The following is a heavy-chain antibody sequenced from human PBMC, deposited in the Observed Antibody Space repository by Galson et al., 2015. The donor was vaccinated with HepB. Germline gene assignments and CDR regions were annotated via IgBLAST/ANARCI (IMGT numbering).Heavy chain of an antibody. CDR3: ARGGERITMVQGVIISGWFDP. CDR2: IIPIFGTA. J-gene: IGHJ5*02. CDR1: GGTFSSYA. D-gene: IGHD3-10*01. V-gene: IGHV1-69*13. Sequence: SVKVSCKASGGTFSSYAISWVRQAPGQGLEWMGGIIPIFGTANYAQKFQGRVTITADESTSTAYMELSSLRSEDTAVYYCARGGERITMVQGVIISGWFDPWGQGTLVTVSS.